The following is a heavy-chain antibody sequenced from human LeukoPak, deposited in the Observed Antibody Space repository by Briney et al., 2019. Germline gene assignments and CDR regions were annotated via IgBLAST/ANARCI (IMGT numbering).Heavy chain of an antibody. CDR2: ISYDGSNK. CDR1: GFTFSSYG. D-gene: IGHD6-13*01. V-gene: IGHV3-30*03. CDR3: APGASSWIRNNWFDP. Sequence: PGGSLRLSCAASGFTFSSYGMHWVRQAPGKGLEWVAVISYDGSNKYYADSVKGRFTISRDNSKNTLYLQMNSLRAEDTAVYYCAPGASSWIRNNWFDPWGQGTLVTVSS. J-gene: IGHJ5*02.